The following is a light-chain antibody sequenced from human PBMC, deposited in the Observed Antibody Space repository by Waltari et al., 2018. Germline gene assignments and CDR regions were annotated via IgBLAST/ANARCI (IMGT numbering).Light chain of an antibody. V-gene: IGKV3-20*01. Sequence: EIVLKQSPGTLSLSPGERATLSCRASQSVSRNYLNWYQQKGGQAPRLLIHGASIRATGIPDRFSGSGSGTDFTLTISRLEPEDFAVYYCQQYDGEVLTFGGGTKVEI. J-gene: IGKJ4*01. CDR2: GAS. CDR1: QSVSRNY. CDR3: QQYDGEVLT.